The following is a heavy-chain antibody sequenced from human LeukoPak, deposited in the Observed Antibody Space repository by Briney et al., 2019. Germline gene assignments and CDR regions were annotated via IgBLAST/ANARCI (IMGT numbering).Heavy chain of an antibody. Sequence: SGGSVRLLCGAWGFTFSSYAMMGVRQAPGKGLEGVSTISSSGGSTYYADSVKGRFTISRDNSKNTLYLQMNSLRAEDTAVYYCAKVVGAPTRGYFDYWGQGTLVTVSS. D-gene: IGHD1-26*01. J-gene: IGHJ4*02. CDR2: ISSSGGST. CDR3: AKVVGAPTRGYFDY. CDR1: GFTFSSYA. V-gene: IGHV3-23*01.